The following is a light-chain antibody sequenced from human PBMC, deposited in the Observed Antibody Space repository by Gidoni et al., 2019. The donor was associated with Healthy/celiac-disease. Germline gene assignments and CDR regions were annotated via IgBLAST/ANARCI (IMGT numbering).Light chain of an antibody. V-gene: IGLV3-21*04. CDR1: NIGSKS. CDR3: QVWDSSSDL. Sequence: SYVLPQPPSVSVAPGKTARITCGGNNIGSKSVHGYQQKPGQAPVLVIYYDSDRPSGIPERFSGSNSGNTATLTISRVEAGDEADYYCQVWDSSSDLFGGGTKLTVL. J-gene: IGLJ2*01. CDR2: YDS.